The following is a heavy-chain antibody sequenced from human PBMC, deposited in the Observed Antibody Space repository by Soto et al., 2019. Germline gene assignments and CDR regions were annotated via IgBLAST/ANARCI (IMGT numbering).Heavy chain of an antibody. V-gene: IGHV3-33*01. CDR3: ARSQGDGYSIDHYYYYGMDV. Sequence: VGSLRLSCASSVFTFSSYGMHCVRHAPGKWLEWVAVIWYDGSNKYYADSVKGRFTISRDNSKNTLYLQMNSLRAEDTAVYYCARSQGDGYSIDHYYYYGMDVGGHGTTVTVS. CDR1: VFTFSSYG. J-gene: IGHJ6*02. CDR2: IWYDGSNK. D-gene: IGHD2-15*01.